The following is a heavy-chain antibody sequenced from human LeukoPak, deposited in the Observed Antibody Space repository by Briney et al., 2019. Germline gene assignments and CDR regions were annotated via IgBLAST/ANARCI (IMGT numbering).Heavy chain of an antibody. V-gene: IGHV3-48*01. CDR3: ARDGRTYAGDY. Sequence: GGSLRLSCAASGFTFSSYSMNWVRQAPGKGLEWVSYISSSSSTIYYADSVKGRFTISRDNAKNSLYLQMNSLRAEDTAVYYCARDGRTYAGDYWGQGTLVTVSS. CDR1: GFTFSSYS. J-gene: IGHJ4*02. D-gene: IGHD3-16*01. CDR2: ISSSSSTI.